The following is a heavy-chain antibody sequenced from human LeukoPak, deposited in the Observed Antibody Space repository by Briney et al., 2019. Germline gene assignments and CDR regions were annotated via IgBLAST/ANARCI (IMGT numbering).Heavy chain of an antibody. CDR1: GYSISSGYY. CDR3: ARGGTYGDYDY. J-gene: IGHJ4*02. Sequence: PSETLSLTCTVSGYSISSGYYWGWIRQPPGKGLEWIGSIYHSGSTYYNPSLKSRVTISVDTSKNQFSLKLSSVTAADTAVYYCARGGTYGDYDYWGQGTLVTVSS. D-gene: IGHD4-17*01. V-gene: IGHV4-38-2*02. CDR2: IYHSGST.